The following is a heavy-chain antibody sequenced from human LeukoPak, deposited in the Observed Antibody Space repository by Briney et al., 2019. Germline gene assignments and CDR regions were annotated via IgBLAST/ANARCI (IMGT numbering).Heavy chain of an antibody. J-gene: IGHJ6*02. CDR3: ARPSGNMYYYGMDV. V-gene: IGHV3-33*01. Sequence: GGSLRLSCVASGFTFSNHGMHWVRQAPGKGLEWVAVIWFDGSNRYYIDSVKGRFTISRDNSKNTLYLQMNSLRAEDTAVYYCARPSGNMYYYGMDVWGQGTTVTVSS. CDR2: IWFDGSNR. CDR1: GFTFSNHG. D-gene: IGHD4-23*01.